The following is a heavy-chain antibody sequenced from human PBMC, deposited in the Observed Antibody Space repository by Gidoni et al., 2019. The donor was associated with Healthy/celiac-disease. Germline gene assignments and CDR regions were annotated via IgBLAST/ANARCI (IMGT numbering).Heavy chain of an antibody. CDR2: IYWDDDK. CDR1: GFSLSTSGVG. CDR3: AHDYGDYPAGYFQH. Sequence: QITLKESGPTLVKPTQTLTLTCTFSGFSLSTSGVGVGWIRQPPGKALEWLALIYWDDDKRYSPSLKSRLTITKDTSKNQVVLTMTNMDPVDTATYYCAHDYGDYPAGYFQHWGQGTLVTVSS. J-gene: IGHJ1*01. D-gene: IGHD4-17*01. V-gene: IGHV2-5*02.